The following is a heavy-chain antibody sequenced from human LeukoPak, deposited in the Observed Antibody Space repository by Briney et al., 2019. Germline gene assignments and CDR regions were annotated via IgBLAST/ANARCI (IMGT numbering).Heavy chain of an antibody. D-gene: IGHD3-10*01. CDR1: GFTFNSYW. Sequence: GGSLRLSCAASGFTFNSYWMFWVRQAPGKGLVWVSHISSDGSITAYADSVKGRFTISRDNANHALYLQMNSLRAEDTALYYYGRGSAGIAYWGQGTLVTVSS. CDR2: ISSDGSIT. J-gene: IGHJ4*02. V-gene: IGHV3-74*01. CDR3: GRGSAGIAY.